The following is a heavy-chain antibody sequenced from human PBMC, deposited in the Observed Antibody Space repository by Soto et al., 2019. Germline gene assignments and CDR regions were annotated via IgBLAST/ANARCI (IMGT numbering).Heavy chain of an antibody. CDR1: GFPFSIHA. D-gene: IGHD3-16*01. Sequence: EVQLVESGGGLVQPGGSLRLSCEVSGFPFSIHAMNWVRQAPGKGLEWVAYIHGTRSIIYYADSVKGRFIISRDNAKNSLFLQMDSLRDEDTAVYYCARDARNADYDYWGQGTLVTVSS. CDR2: IHGTRSII. CDR3: ARDARNADYDY. J-gene: IGHJ4*02. V-gene: IGHV3-48*02.